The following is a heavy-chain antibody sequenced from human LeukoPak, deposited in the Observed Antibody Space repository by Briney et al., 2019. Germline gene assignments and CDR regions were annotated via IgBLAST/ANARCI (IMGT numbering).Heavy chain of an antibody. Sequence: GGSLRLSCAASEFTFDDYGMSWVRQAPGKGLEWVSGINWNGDSTGYADSVKGRFTISGDNAKNSLYLQMNSLRAEDTALYYCARGVGSGWYESECWGQGTLVTVSS. D-gene: IGHD6-19*01. J-gene: IGHJ4*02. CDR1: EFTFDDYG. CDR3: ARGVGSGWYESEC. V-gene: IGHV3-20*04. CDR2: INWNGDST.